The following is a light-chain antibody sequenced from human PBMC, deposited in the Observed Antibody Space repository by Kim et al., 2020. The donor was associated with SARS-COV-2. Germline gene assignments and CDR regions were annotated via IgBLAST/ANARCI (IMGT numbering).Light chain of an antibody. CDR2: GKY. CDR1: SLRNYY. Sequence: LGQTVRLTCQGDSLRNYYAAWYQQRPGQAPVLVLYGKYNRPSGIPDRFSGSASGNTASLTITGAQAEDEADYYCNSRDSSGDHVVFGGGTQLTVL. CDR3: NSRDSSGDHVV. V-gene: IGLV3-19*01. J-gene: IGLJ3*02.